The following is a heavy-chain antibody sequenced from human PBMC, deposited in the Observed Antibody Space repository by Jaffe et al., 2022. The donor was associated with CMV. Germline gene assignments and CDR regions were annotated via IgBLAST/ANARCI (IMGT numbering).Heavy chain of an antibody. Sequence: EVQLVESGGGLVQPGGSLRLSCAASGFTFSSYEMNWVRQAPGKGLEWVSYISSSGSTIYYADSVKGRFTISRDNAKNSLYLQMNSLRAEDTAVYYCARVYWAPYGSGSYYPDYWGQGTLVTVSS. D-gene: IGHD3-10*01. CDR1: GFTFSSYE. CDR3: ARVYWAPYGSGSYYPDY. J-gene: IGHJ4*02. V-gene: IGHV3-48*03. CDR2: ISSSGSTI.